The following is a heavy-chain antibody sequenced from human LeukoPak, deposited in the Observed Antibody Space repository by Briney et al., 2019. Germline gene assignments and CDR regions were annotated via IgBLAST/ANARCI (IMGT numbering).Heavy chain of an antibody. J-gene: IGHJ4*02. D-gene: IGHD3-22*01. CDR3: AKEVDYYDSSGYAFDY. CDR1: GFTFSSYS. CDR2: ISSSSSTI. V-gene: IGHV3-48*01. Sequence: PGGSLRLSCAASGFTFSSYSMNWVRQAPGKGLEWVSYISSSSSTIYYADSVKGRFTISRDNAKNSLYLQMNSLRAEDTAVYYCAKEVDYYDSSGYAFDYWGQGTLVTVSS.